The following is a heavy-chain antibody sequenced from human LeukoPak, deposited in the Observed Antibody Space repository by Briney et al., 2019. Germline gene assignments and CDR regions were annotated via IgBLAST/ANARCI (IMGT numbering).Heavy chain of an antibody. CDR1: GFTFSSYG. J-gene: IGHJ4*02. CDR3: ARDYRYYDSSGPSGY. V-gene: IGHV3-33*01. Sequence: PGRSLGLSCAASGFTFSSYGMHWVRQAPGKGLEWVAVIWYDGSNKYYADSVKGRFTISRDNSKNTLYLQMNSLRAEDTAVYYCARDYRYYDSSGPSGYWGQGTLVTVSS. D-gene: IGHD3-22*01. CDR2: IWYDGSNK.